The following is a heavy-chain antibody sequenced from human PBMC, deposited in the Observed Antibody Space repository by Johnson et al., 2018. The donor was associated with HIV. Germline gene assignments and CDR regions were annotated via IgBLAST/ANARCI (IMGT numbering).Heavy chain of an antibody. Sequence: VQLVESGGGVVRPGGSLRLSCAASGFTFDDYGMSWVRQAPGKGLEWVSGINWTGGSTGYADSVKGRFTISRDNAKNTLYLQMNSLRAGDTAVYYCAREVGSWYSSSSGAFDIWGQGTMVTVSS. V-gene: IGHV3-20*04. CDR3: AREVGSWYSSSSGAFDI. CDR2: INWTGGST. J-gene: IGHJ3*02. D-gene: IGHD6-6*01. CDR1: GFTFDDYG.